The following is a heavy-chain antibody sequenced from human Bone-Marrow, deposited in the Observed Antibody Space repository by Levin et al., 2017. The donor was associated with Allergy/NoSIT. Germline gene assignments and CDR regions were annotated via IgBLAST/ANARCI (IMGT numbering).Heavy chain of an antibody. CDR3: ATAFTGSYPECYYYGMDV. J-gene: IGHJ6*04. D-gene: IGHD3-10*01. Sequence: GESLKISCKVSGNTLSELSMHWVRQAPGIGLEWMGTLDPKDGDTIYAPKFRGRVTMTEDRSTDTTYMELSSLRSDDTAVYYCATAFTGSYPECYYYGMDVWGEGTTVTVSA. CDR1: GNTLSELS. CDR2: LDPKDGDT. V-gene: IGHV1-24*01.